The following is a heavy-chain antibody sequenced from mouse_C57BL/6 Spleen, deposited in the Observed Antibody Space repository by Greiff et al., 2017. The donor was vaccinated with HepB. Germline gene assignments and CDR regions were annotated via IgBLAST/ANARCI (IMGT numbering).Heavy chain of an antibody. CDR2: INPSSGYT. Sequence: QVQLQQSGAELAKPGASVKLSCKASGYTFTSYWMHWVKQRPGQGLEWIGYINPSSGYTKYNQKFKDKATLTADKSSSTAYMPLSSLTYEDSAVYYCARDSNLHYYAMDYWGQGTSDTVSS. CDR3: ARDSNLHYYAMDY. V-gene: IGHV1-7*01. J-gene: IGHJ4*01. D-gene: IGHD2-5*01. CDR1: GYTFTSYW.